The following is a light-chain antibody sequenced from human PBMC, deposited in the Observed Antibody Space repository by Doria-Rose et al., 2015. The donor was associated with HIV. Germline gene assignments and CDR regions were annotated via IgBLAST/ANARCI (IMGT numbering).Light chain of an antibody. CDR3: QQYGTSRGT. Sequence: TQSPGTLSLSPGERATLSCRASQRAKSSYLAWYQRKPGQAPRLLIYDASTKATGIPDRFSGSGSGTDFTLTISRLEPEDVAVYYCQQYGTSRGTFGQGTRLEIK. CDR2: DAS. J-gene: IGKJ5*01. CDR1: QRAKSSY. V-gene: IGKV3-20*01.